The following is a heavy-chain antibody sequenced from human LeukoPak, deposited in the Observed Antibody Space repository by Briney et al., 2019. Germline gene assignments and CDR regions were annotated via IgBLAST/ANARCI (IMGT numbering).Heavy chain of an antibody. Sequence: SGGSLRLSCAAPGFTFSSYEMNWVRQAPGKGLEWVSYISSSGSTIYYADSATGRFTISRDNAKNSLYLQMNRLGAEDTAVYYCARDWGAGTVDYWGQGTLVTVSS. CDR1: GFTFSSYE. CDR2: ISSSGSTI. D-gene: IGHD6-13*01. V-gene: IGHV3-48*03. J-gene: IGHJ4*02. CDR3: ARDWGAGTVDY.